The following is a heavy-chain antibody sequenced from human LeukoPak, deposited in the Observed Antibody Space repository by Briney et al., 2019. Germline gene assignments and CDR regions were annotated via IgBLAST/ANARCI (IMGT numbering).Heavy chain of an antibody. J-gene: IGHJ4*02. CDR2: INPNSGGT. V-gene: IGHV1-2*02. D-gene: IGHD3-10*01. Sequence: GASVKVSCKAFGYTFIGYYIHWVREAPGHGLEWTGWINPNSGGTNYAQSFQDRIYMTRDTSISTAYMELNSLRSDDTAVYYCARGEYGSGTYYRGFDYWGQGTLVTVSS. CDR3: ARGEYGSGTYYRGFDY. CDR1: GYTFIGYY.